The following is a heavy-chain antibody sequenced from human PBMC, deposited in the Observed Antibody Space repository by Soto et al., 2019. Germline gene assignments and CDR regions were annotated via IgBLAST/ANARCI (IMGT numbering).Heavy chain of an antibody. Sequence: AASVKVSCKASGGTFNKFAFSWVRQAPGQGFEWMGGIIPVFRSANYAQRFRGRITITADEYTSTVYLYLNDLRSDDTAVYYCARRYCASDNCPLSYYFVDLWGLGTTVTVSS. CDR1: GGTFNKFA. CDR3: ARRYCASDNCPLSYYFVDL. V-gene: IGHV1-69*13. CDR2: IIPVFRSA. D-gene: IGHD2-21*02. J-gene: IGHJ6*02.